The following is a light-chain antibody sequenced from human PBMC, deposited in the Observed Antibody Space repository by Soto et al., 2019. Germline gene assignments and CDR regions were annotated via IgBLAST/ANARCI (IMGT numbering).Light chain of an antibody. CDR2: EVD. CDR1: SSDVGGYNF. V-gene: IGLV2-8*01. CDR3: ISYAVTTSYV. J-gene: IGLJ1*01. Sequence: QSALTQPPSASGSPGQSVTISCTGTSSDVGGYNFYSWYQQHPGKAPKLMIYEVDKRPSGVPDRFSGSKSGNTASLPVSGLQDEDEADYYCISYAVTTSYVFGTGTKLTVL.